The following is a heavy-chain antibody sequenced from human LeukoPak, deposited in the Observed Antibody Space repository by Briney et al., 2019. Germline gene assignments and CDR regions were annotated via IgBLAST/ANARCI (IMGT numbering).Heavy chain of an antibody. CDR3: ARPANHYLHDGFDI. Sequence: GGSLRLSCAASGFTVSSNYMYWVRQAPGKGLGWVSVIYSGGSTYYADTVKGRFIISRDNSKNTLYLQMNSLRAEDTAVYYCARPANHYLHDGFDIWGQGTVVTVSS. V-gene: IGHV3-66*01. CDR1: GFTVSSNY. CDR2: IYSGGST. J-gene: IGHJ3*02. D-gene: IGHD2/OR15-2a*01.